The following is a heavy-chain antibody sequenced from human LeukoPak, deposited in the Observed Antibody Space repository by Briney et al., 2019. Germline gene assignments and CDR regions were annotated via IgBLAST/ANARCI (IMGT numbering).Heavy chain of an antibody. CDR3: ASAVEQLLAAFDI. D-gene: IGHD6-6*01. CDR2: IYYSGST. J-gene: IGHJ3*02. CDR1: GGSISRRGYY. Sequence: SQTLSLTCTVSGGSISRRGYYWSWIRQHPGKGLEWIGYIYYSGSTYYNPSLKSRVTISVDTSKNQFSLKLNSVTAADTAVYYCASAVEQLLAAFDIWGQGTMVTVSS. V-gene: IGHV4-31*03.